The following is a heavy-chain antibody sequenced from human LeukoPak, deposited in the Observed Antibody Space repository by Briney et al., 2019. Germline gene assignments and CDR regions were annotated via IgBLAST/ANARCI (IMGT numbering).Heavy chain of an antibody. V-gene: IGHV4-59*04. CDR2: IYYSGST. J-gene: IGHJ4*02. CDR3: ARLTLIFGVVTPDFDY. CDR1: GGSISSYY. D-gene: IGHD3-3*02. Sequence: PSETLSLTCTVSGGSISSYYWSWIRQPPGKGLEWIGYIYYSGSTYYNPSLKSRVTISVDTSKNQFSLKLSSVTAADTAVYYCARLTLIFGVVTPDFDYWGQGTLVTVSS.